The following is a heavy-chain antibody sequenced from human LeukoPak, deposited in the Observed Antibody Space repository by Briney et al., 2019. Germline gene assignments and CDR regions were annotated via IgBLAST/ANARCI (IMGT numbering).Heavy chain of an antibody. D-gene: IGHD2-15*01. Sequence: GGPLRLSCAASGFTVSSSYMYWVRQAPGKGLEWVSFFYRGNSTYYAESVRGRFTISRDNSKNTLYLLMNSLIPEDTAVYYCAREVVSSPSYFDSWGQGTLVTVSS. V-gene: IGHV3-53*01. CDR1: GFTVSSSY. J-gene: IGHJ4*02. CDR3: AREVVSSPSYFDS. CDR2: FYRGNST.